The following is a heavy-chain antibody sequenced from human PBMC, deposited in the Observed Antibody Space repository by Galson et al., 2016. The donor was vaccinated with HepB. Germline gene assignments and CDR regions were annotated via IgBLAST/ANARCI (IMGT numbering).Heavy chain of an antibody. CDR1: GYTFTSYG. V-gene: IGHV1-18*01. CDR3: ARTATGGYWI. Sequence: SVKVSCKASGYTFTSYGISWVRQIPGQGLEWMAWISAYNGNTKYAQKYEGRVTLTTDTPTTTAYMEMRSLRSDDTAVHFCARTATGGYWIWGQGTMVTVSS. CDR2: ISAYNGNT. J-gene: IGHJ3*02. D-gene: IGHD4-11*01.